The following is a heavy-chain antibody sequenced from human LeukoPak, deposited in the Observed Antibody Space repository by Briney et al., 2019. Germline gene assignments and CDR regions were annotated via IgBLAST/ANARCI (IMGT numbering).Heavy chain of an antibody. J-gene: IGHJ4*02. V-gene: IGHV4-39*01. D-gene: IGHD6-6*01. CDR3: ARLSGQYSSSSGPLVDY. CDR1: GGSISSSSYY. CDR2: IYYSGST. Sequence: SETLSLTCTVSGGSISSSSYYWGWIRQPPGKGLEWIGSIYYSGSTYYNPSLKSRVTISVDTSKNQFSLKLSSVTAADTAVYYCARLSGQYSSSSGPLVDYWGQGTLVTVSS.